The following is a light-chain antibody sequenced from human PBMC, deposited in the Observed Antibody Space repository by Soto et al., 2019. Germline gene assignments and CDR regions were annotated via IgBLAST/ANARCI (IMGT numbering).Light chain of an antibody. J-gene: IGKJ3*01. CDR1: QSVSSY. CDR3: QQRSNWPGFT. V-gene: IGKV3-11*01. Sequence: EIVLTQSPATLSLSPGERATLSCRASQSVSSYLAWYQQKPGQAPRLLIYDASNRATGIPARFSGSGSGTDFTLTISSLEPEDFAVYYCQQRSNWPGFTFGPGTIVDIK. CDR2: DAS.